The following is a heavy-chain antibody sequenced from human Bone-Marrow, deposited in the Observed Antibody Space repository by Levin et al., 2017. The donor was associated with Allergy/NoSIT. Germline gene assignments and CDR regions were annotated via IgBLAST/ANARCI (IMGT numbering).Heavy chain of an antibody. D-gene: IGHD6-6*01. CDR3: VKDRIAGGSSSSSGYYYYGMDV. CDR2: MSSDGSKT. CDR1: GFTFSSYG. V-gene: IGHV3-30*18. Sequence: GGSLRLSCAASGFTFSSYGMHWVRQAPGKGLEWVAVMSSDGSKTYYADSVRGRFTISRDNSKNRLYLQMNSLRGEDTAVFYCVKDRIAGGSSSSSGYYYYGMDVWGQGTTVTVSS. J-gene: IGHJ6*02.